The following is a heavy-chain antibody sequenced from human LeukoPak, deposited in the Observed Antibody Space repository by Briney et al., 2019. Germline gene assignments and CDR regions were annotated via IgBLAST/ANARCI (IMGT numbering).Heavy chain of an antibody. J-gene: IGHJ3*02. V-gene: IGHV4-38-2*02. CDR2: IFYSGST. D-gene: IGHD3-10*01. CDR3: AKSNGYGLIDI. Sequence: SETLSLTCTVSGSSMSSDYYWGWIRQPPGKGLEWIGNIFYSGSTYYSPSLKSRVTISLDTSRNQFSLKLNSVTAADTAVYYCAKSNGYGLIDIWGQGTMVTVSS. CDR1: GSSMSSDYY.